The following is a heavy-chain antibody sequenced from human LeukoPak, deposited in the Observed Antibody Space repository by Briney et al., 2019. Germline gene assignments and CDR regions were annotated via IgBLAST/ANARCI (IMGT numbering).Heavy chain of an antibody. CDR2: ISSSSSYI. V-gene: IGHV3-21*01. CDR3: AREAGRWLQSVY. D-gene: IGHD3-10*01. CDR1: GFTFSSYS. J-gene: IGHJ4*02. Sequence: GGSLRLSCAASGFTFSSYSMNWVRQAPGKGLEWVSSISSSSSYIYYADSVKGRFTISRDNAKNSLYLQMNSLRAEDTAVYYRAREAGRWLQSVYWGQGTLVTVSS.